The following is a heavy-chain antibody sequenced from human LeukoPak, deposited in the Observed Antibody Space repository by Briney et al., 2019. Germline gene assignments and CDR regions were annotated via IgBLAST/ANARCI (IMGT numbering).Heavy chain of an antibody. CDR3: EKLPTIFGVADSFAI. J-gene: IGHJ3*02. V-gene: IGHV3-23*01. CDR2: ISDRGKT. Sequence: AGGSLRLSCVASGITFSSYDMSWVRQAPGKGLEWISAISDRGKTDYADSVKGRFTISRDNSKNTLYLQLSSLRADDTAIYYCEKLPTIFGVADSFAIWRQGTLVTVSS. D-gene: IGHD3-3*01. CDR1: GITFSSYD.